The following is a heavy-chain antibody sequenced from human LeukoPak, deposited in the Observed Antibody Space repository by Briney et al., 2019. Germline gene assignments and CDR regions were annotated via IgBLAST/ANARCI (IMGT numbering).Heavy chain of an antibody. D-gene: IGHD1-26*01. CDR1: GGSISSGGYS. V-gene: IGHV4-61*08. CDR3: ASGGSYFWFDP. J-gene: IGHJ5*02. CDR2: IYYKGNT. Sequence: SETLSLTCAVSGGSISSGGYSWSWIRQPPGKGLEWIGYIYYKGNTNYNPSLKSRVTISIDTPNNQFSLKLRSVTAADTAVYYCASGGSYFWFDPWGQGTRVAVST.